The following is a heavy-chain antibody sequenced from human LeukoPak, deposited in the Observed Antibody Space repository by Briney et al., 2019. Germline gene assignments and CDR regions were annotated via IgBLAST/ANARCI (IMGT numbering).Heavy chain of an antibody. V-gene: IGHV5-51*01. J-gene: IGHJ4*02. Sequence: GESLKISCKGSGYSSTSYWIGWVRQMPGKGLEWMGIIYPGDSDTRYSPSFQGQVTISADKSISTAYLQWSSLKASDTAMYYCARTYYDFWSGYYDRYYFDYWGQGTLVTVSS. CDR2: IYPGDSDT. CDR1: GYSSTSYW. CDR3: ARTYYDFWSGYYDRYYFDY. D-gene: IGHD3-3*01.